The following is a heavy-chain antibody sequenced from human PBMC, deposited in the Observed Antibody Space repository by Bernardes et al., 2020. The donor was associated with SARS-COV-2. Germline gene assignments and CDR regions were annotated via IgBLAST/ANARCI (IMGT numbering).Heavy chain of an antibody. V-gene: IGHV3-11*01. Sequence: GGSLRLSRAASGFTFSDYYMSWIRQAPGKGLEWVSYISSSGSTIYYADSVKGRFTISRDNAKNSLYLQMNSLRAEDTAVYYCARDRPLLGYCSGGSCEPFDYWGQGTLVTVSS. CDR2: ISSSGSTI. CDR3: ARDRPLLGYCSGGSCEPFDY. CDR1: GFTFSDYY. D-gene: IGHD2-15*01. J-gene: IGHJ4*02.